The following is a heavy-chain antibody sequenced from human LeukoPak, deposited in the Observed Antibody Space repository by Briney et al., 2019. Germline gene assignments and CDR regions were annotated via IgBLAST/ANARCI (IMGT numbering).Heavy chain of an antibody. CDR1: GFTFSSYG. CDR3: AKGGVAVTSTSVYYYMDV. J-gene: IGHJ6*03. CDR2: ISGSGGTT. Sequence: GGSLRLSCAASGFTFSSYGMSWVRQAPGKGLEWVSAISGSGGTTYYADSVKGRFTISRDISKNTLYLLMNSLRAEDTALYYCAKGGVAVTSTSVYYYMDVWGKGTTVTISS. V-gene: IGHV3-23*01. D-gene: IGHD6-19*01.